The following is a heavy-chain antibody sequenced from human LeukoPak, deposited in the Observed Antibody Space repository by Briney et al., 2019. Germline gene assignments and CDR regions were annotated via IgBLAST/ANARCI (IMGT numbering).Heavy chain of an antibody. D-gene: IGHD4-23*01. V-gene: IGHV1-18*01. CDR2: ISAYNGNT. CDR1: GYTFTSYG. CDR3: AKDPDYGGNKGRYYFDY. Sequence: ASVKVSCKASGYTFTSYGISWVRQAPGQGLEWMGWISAYNGNTNYAQKLQGRVTMTTDTSTSTAYMELRSLRSDDTAVYYCAKDPDYGGNKGRYYFDYWGQGTLVTVSS. J-gene: IGHJ4*02.